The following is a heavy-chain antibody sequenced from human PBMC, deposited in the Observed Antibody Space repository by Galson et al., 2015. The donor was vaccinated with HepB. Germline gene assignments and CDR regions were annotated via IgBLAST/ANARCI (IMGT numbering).Heavy chain of an antibody. Sequence: SLRLSCAASGFTFSSYSMNWVRQAPGKGLEWVSSISSSSSYIYYADSVKGRFTISRDNAKNSLYLQMNSLRAEDTAVYYCARRGKPAAAGPPGPDPPFDYWGQGTLVTVSS. CDR2: ISSSSSYI. V-gene: IGHV3-21*01. CDR3: ARRGKPAAAGPPGPDPPFDY. CDR1: GFTFSSYS. J-gene: IGHJ4*02. D-gene: IGHD6-13*01.